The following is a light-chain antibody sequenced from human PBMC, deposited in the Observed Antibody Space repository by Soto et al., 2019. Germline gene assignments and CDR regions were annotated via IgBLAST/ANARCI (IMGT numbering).Light chain of an antibody. V-gene: IGLV2-11*01. Sequence: QSALTQPRSVSGSPGQSVTISCTGTSSDVDDYNYVSWFQQHPDKAPKLMIYDVSERPSGVPDRFSGSKSGNTASLTISGLQAEDEADYYCCSYGGTFYVFGTGTKLTVL. CDR2: DVS. J-gene: IGLJ1*01. CDR1: SSDVDDYNY. CDR3: CSYGGTFYV.